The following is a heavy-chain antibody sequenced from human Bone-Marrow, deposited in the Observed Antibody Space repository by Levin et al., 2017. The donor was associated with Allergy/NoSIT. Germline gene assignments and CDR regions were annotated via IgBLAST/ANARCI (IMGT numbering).Heavy chain of an antibody. V-gene: IGHV3-33*01. J-gene: IGHJ4*02. D-gene: IGHD3/OR15-3a*01. CDR1: GFKFSDRG. CDR2: IWYDGTNK. CDR3: ARDLDTSGLFDS. Sequence: GGSLRLSCAASGFKFSDRGMHWVRQAPGKGLEWVGIIWYDGTNKHYADSVRGRFTISRDNSKNTLYLQMNSLRAEDTAVYYCARDLDTSGLFDSWGKGTLVTVAS.